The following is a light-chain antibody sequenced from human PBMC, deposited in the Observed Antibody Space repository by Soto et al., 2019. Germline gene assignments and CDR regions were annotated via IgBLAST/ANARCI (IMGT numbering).Light chain of an antibody. CDR1: QSISSN. CDR2: GTS. V-gene: IGKV3-15*01. CDR3: QQYNNWPPLT. Sequence: EIVMTQSPATLSVSPGERATLFCRASQSISSNLAWYQQKAGQAPRLLIYGTSTRATGIPAGFSGSGSGTEFTLTISSLQSEDFAVYYCQQYNNWPPLTFGGGTKVEIK. J-gene: IGKJ4*01.